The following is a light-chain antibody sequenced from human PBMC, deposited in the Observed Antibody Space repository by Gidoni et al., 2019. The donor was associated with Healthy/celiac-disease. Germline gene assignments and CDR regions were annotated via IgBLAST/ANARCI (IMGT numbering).Light chain of an antibody. J-gene: IGKJ1*01. CDR3: QQYNNWPRT. Sequence: EIVMTQSPATLSVSPVGRATLSCRASQSVSSNLAWYQQKPGQAPRLLIYGASTRATGIPARFSGSGSGTDFTLTISSLQAEDLAVYYCQQYNNWPRTFGEGTKVEIK. CDR2: GAS. V-gene: IGKV3-15*01. CDR1: QSVSSN.